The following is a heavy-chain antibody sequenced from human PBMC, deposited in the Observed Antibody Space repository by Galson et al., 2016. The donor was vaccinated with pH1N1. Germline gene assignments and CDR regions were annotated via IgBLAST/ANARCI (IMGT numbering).Heavy chain of an antibody. CDR3: AHNRERSGGSYYRPFDY. CDR1: GFSLRTSGVG. D-gene: IGHD1-26*01. CDR2: IYWDDDK. V-gene: IGHV2-5*02. Sequence: PALVKPTQTLTLTCTFSGFSLRTSGVGVGWIRQPPGKALEWLALIYWDDDKRYSPSLKSRLTITKDTSKNQVVLIMTNMDPVDTATYYCAHNRERSGGSYYRPFDYWGQGTLVTVSS. J-gene: IGHJ4*02.